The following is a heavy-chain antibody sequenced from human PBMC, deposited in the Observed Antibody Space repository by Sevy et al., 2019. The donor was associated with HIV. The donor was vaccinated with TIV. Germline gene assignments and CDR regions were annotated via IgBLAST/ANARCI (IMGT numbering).Heavy chain of an antibody. CDR2: IYYSGST. D-gene: IGHD3-3*01. CDR3: ARGSKTEWLPNLGTFDP. Sequence: KQSQTLSLTCTVSGGSISSYYWSWIRQPPGKGLEWIGYIYYSGSTNYNPSLKSRVTISVDTSKNQFSLKLSSVTAADTAVYYCARGSKTEWLPNLGTFDPWGQGTLVTVSS. CDR1: GGSISSYY. V-gene: IGHV4-59*01. J-gene: IGHJ5*02.